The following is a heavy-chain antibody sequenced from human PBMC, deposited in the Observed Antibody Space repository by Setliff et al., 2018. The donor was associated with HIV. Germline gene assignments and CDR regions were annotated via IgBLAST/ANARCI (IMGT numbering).Heavy chain of an antibody. V-gene: IGHV4-38-2*02. Sequence: SETLSLTCSVSGYSISSGYYWGWIRQPPGKGLEWIGSIYQTGSTNYNPSLKSRVTVSLDMSNNQFSLKVTSMTAAVTAVYYCGRQAWDHQSSGYFVDYWGQGTLVTVSS. CDR3: GRQAWDHQSSGYFVDY. CDR1: GYSISSGYY. D-gene: IGHD6-19*01. J-gene: IGHJ4*02. CDR2: IYQTGST.